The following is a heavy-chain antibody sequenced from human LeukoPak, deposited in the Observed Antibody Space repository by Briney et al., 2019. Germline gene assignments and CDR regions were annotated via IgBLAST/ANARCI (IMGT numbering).Heavy chain of an antibody. V-gene: IGHV3-73*01. CDR1: GFTFSGSA. CDR2: IRSKANSYAT. J-gene: IGHJ3*02. Sequence: GGSLRLSCAASGFTFSGSAMHWVRQASGKGLEWVGRIRSKANSYATAYAASVKGRFTISRDDSKNTAYLQMNSLKTEDTAVYYRTRRVLGYCSGGSCYGDAFDIWGQGTMVTVSS. D-gene: IGHD2-15*01. CDR3: TRRVLGYCSGGSCYGDAFDI.